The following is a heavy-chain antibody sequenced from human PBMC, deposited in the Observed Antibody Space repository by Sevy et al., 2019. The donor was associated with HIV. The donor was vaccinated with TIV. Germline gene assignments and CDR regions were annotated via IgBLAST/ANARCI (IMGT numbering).Heavy chain of an antibody. V-gene: IGHV6-1*01. J-gene: IGHJ4*02. CDR1: GDSVSSNSAA. CDR2: TYYRSKRYN. CDR3: AREPVSIAAAGTGYNY. Sequence: KQSQTLSLTCAISGDSVSSNSAAWNWIRQSPSRGLEWLGRTYYRSKRYNDYAVSVKSRITINPDTSKNQFSLQLNSVTPEDTAVYYCAREPVSIAAAGTGYNYWGQGTLVTVSS. D-gene: IGHD6-13*01.